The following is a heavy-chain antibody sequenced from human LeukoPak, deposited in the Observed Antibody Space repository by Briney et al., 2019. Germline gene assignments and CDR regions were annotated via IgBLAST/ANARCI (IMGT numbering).Heavy chain of an antibody. V-gene: IGHV4-59*01. J-gene: IGHJ5*01. D-gene: IGHD6-13*01. CDR3: ARGVWTSSSWGRFCWFDP. Sequence: SETLSLTCTVSGGSISSYYWSWIRQPPGKGLEWIGYIYYSGSTNYNPSLKSRVTISVDTSKNQFSLKLSSVTAADTAVYYCARGVWTSSSWGRFCWFDPWGQGTTVTVSS. CDR2: IYYSGST. CDR1: GGSISSYY.